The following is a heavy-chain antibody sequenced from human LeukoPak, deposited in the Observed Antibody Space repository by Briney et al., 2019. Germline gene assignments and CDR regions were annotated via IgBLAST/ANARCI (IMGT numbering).Heavy chain of an antibody. CDR2: INPNSGGT. CDR1: GYTFTGYY. V-gene: IGHV1-2*04. D-gene: IGHD3-22*01. Sequence: GASVKVSCKASGYTFTGYYMHWVRQAPGQGLEWMGIINPNSGGTNYAQKFQGWVTMTRDTSISTAYMELSRLRSDDTAVYYCARSYYYDSSDDAFDIWGQGTMVTVSS. CDR3: ARSYYYDSSDDAFDI. J-gene: IGHJ3*02.